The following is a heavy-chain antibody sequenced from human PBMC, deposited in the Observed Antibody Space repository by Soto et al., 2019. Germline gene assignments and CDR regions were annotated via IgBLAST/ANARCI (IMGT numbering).Heavy chain of an antibody. CDR3: AKRPLTAAGFDY. J-gene: IGHJ4*02. CDR1: GFTFSNYA. CDR2: ITGSGGGT. V-gene: IGHV3-23*01. D-gene: IGHD6-13*01. Sequence: GGSLRLSCAASGFTFSNYAMTWVRQAPGKGLEWVSVITGSGGGTYFVDSVKGRFTISRDNSKNTVYLQMNSLRAEDTAVYYCAKRPLTAAGFDYWGQGTLVAVSS.